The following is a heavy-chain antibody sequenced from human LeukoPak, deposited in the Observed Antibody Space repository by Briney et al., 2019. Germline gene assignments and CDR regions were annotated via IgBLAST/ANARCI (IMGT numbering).Heavy chain of an antibody. D-gene: IGHD3-10*01. J-gene: IGHJ4*02. CDR1: GHSFTSYW. Sequence: GESLKISCKGSGHSFTSYWIAWVRQMPGKGLEWTGSIYPGDSNTRYSPSFPGQVTISAAKSISTAYLQWRSLQASDTAMYYCARLSGEGYYYSSSWGQGTLVTVSS. V-gene: IGHV5-51*01. CDR2: IYPGDSNT. CDR3: ARLSGEGYYYSSS.